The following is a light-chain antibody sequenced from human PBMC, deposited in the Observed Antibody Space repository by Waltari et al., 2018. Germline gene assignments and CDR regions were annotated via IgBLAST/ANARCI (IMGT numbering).Light chain of an antibody. CDR2: EVS. V-gene: IGLV2-14*01. CDR3: CSYTGSSSPYV. CDR1: SSDVGGYNY. J-gene: IGLJ1*01. Sequence: QSALTQPASVSGSPGQSITISCTGTSSDVGGYNYVSWYQQHPGKAPKLLNYEVSNRPSGVSNRCSGPKSGNTASLTISGLQAEDEADYYCCSYTGSSSPYVFGAGTKVTVL.